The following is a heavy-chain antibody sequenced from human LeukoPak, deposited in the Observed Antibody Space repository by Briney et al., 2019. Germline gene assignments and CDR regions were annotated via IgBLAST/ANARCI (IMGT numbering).Heavy chain of an antibody. D-gene: IGHD5-12*01. CDR3: ARYSGSFPGWLDP. CDR1: GLTFSSSW. J-gene: IGHJ5*02. V-gene: IGHV3-7*01. Sequence: PGGSLRLSCAASGLTFSSSWMNWVRQAPGKGLEWVANINPAGSQKDYVDSVKGRFTISRDNAKNSVFLQMNSLRAEDTAVYYRARYSGSFPGWLDPWGPGTLVTVSS. CDR2: INPAGSQK.